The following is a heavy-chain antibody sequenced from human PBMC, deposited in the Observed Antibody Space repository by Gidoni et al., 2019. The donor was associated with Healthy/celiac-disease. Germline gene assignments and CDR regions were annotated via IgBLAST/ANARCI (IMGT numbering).Heavy chain of an antibody. CDR2: FDPEDGKT. CDR3: ATNIYYDSSGYYPRPHY. D-gene: IGHD3-22*01. CDR1: GYTLTELS. V-gene: IGHV1-24*01. J-gene: IGHJ4*02. Sequence: QVHLVQSGAEVKKPGASVKVSCKVSGYTLTELSMHWVRQAPGTGLEWMGGFDPEDGKTIYAQKVQGRVTMTEDTSTDTAYMELSSLRSEDTAVYYCATNIYYDSSGYYPRPHYWGQGTLVTVSS.